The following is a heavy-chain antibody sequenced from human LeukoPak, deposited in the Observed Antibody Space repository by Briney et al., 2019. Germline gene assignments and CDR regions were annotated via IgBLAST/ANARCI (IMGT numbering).Heavy chain of an antibody. CDR2: ISSSSSTI. D-gene: IGHD6-13*01. CDR1: GFTFSSYS. V-gene: IGHV3-48*02. CDR3: AVPGIAAAGKSHRGRYYYYGMDV. Sequence: PGGSLRLSCAASGFTFSSYSMNWVRQAPGKGLEWVSYISSSSSTIYYADSVKGRFTISRDNAKNSLYLQMNSLRDEDTAVYYCAVPGIAAAGKSHRGRYYYYGMDVWGQGTTVTVSS. J-gene: IGHJ6*02.